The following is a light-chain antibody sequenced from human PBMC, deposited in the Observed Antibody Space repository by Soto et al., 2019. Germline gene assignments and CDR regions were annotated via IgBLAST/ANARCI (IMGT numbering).Light chain of an antibody. CDR3: QEYHSFSVT. CDR2: RAS. CDR1: EKISSW. J-gene: IGKJ1*01. Sequence: DIQMTQSPSTLSGSVGDRVTITCRASEKISSWLAWYQQKPGRAPKLLIYRASKLESGIPSRFSGSGSGTEFTLTISSLQPDDFATYYCQEYHSFSVTFGQGTKVDIK. V-gene: IGKV1-5*03.